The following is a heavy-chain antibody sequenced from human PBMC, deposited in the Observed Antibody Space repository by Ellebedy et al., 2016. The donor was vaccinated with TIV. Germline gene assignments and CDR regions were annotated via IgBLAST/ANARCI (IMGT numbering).Heavy chain of an antibody. Sequence: AASVKVSCKASGYTFTGYYMHWVRQAPGQGLEWMGWINPNSGGTNYAQKFQGRDTMTRDTSISTAYMELSRLRSDDTAVYYCASDDHALMYNWFDPWGQGTLVTVSS. J-gene: IGHJ5*02. CDR1: GYTFTGYY. D-gene: IGHD1-14*01. CDR3: ASDDHALMYNWFDP. CDR2: INPNSGGT. V-gene: IGHV1-2*02.